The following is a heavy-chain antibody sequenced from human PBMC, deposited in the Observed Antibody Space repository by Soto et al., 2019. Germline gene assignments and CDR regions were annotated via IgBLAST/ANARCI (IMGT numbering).Heavy chain of an antibody. CDR3: ARGGPVPAAMVFYYYYMDV. CDR1: GFTVSSNY. D-gene: IGHD2-2*01. CDR2: IYSGGST. J-gene: IGHJ6*03. Sequence: GGSLRLSCAASGFTVSSNYMSWVRQAPGKGLEWVSVIYSGGSTYYADSVKGRFTISRHNSKNTLYLQMNSLRAEDTAVYYCARGGPVPAAMVFYYYYMDVWGKGTTVTVSS. V-gene: IGHV3-53*04.